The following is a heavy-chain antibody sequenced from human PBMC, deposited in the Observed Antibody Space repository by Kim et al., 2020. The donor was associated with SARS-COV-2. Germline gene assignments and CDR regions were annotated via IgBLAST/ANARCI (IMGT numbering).Heavy chain of an antibody. J-gene: IGHJ6*02. Sequence: QFQGRVTMTRDTSISTAYMELSRLRSDDTAVYYCARTVVVDYYYYGMDVWGQGTTVTVSS. V-gene: IGHV1-2*02. CDR3: ARTVVVDYYYYGMDV. D-gene: IGHD2-15*01.